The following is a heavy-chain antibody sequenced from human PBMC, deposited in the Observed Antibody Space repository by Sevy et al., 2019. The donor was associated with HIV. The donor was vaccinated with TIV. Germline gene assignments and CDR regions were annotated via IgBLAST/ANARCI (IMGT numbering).Heavy chain of an antibody. D-gene: IGHD3-22*01. CDR1: GFTFSSYS. CDR2: ISSRSSTI. CDR3: ARVIYDRSTYNYVTGYYFDY. Sequence: GGCLRLSCAASGFTFSSYSMNWVRQAPGKGLERVSYISSRSSTIYYADSVKGRFTISRDNAKNSLYLQMNSLRAEDTAVYYSARVIYDRSTYNYVTGYYFDYWGQGTLVTVSS. V-gene: IGHV3-48*01. J-gene: IGHJ4*02.